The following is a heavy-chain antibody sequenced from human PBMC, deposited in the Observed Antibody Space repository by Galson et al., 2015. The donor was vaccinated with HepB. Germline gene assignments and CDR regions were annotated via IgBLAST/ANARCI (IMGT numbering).Heavy chain of an antibody. CDR1: GFTFGDSW. CDR3: VGGPSSYDEH. CDR2: INKDGSEK. D-gene: IGHD3-3*01. V-gene: IGHV3-7*03. J-gene: IGHJ4*02. Sequence: SLRLSCAASGFTFGDSWMTWVRQAPGKGLEWVANINKDGSEKYYMDSVKGRFTLSRDNAKNSLYLQMSALRADDTALYYCVGGPSSYDEHWGQGILVTVSS.